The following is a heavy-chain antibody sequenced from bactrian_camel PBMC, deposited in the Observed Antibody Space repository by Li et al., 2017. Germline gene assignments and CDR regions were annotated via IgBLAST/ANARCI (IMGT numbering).Heavy chain of an antibody. CDR1: GLTFSVYN. V-gene: IGHV3S40*01. D-gene: IGHD5*01. J-gene: IGHJ4*01. CDR3: AADFQRRYGFSTPYNY. CDR2: INRYGEMP. Sequence: DVQLVESGGGLVQPGGSPRLSCVVSGLTFSVYNMSWVRQAPGKGLEWVSDINRYGEMPQYAESVKGRFTISRDNAKNTLYLQMNSLKTEDTAVYYCAADFQRRYGFSTPYNYWGQGTQVTVS.